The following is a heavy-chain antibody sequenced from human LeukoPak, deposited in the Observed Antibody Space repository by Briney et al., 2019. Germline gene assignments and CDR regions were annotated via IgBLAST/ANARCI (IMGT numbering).Heavy chain of an antibody. CDR2: INTNTGNP. D-gene: IGHD3-10*01. CDR1: GYTFTNYA. Sequence: ASVKVSCKASGYTFTNYAMNWVRQAPGQGLEWMGWINTNTGNPTYAQGFTGRFVFSLDTSVSTAYLQISSLKAEDTAVYYCARGPMVRGVIGWFDPWGQGTLVTVSS. CDR3: ARGPMVRGVIGWFDP. J-gene: IGHJ5*02. V-gene: IGHV7-4-1*02.